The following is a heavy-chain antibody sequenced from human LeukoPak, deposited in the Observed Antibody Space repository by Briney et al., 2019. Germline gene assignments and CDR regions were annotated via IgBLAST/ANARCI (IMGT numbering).Heavy chain of an antibody. V-gene: IGHV1-69*05. J-gene: IGHJ6*03. D-gene: IGHD2-2*01. CDR2: IIPIFGTA. CDR3: ARSIVVVPAASTYYYYYYMDV. Sequence: SVKVSCKASGGTFSSYAISWVRQAPGQGLEWMGGIIPIFGTANYAQKFQGRVTITTDESTSTAYMELSSLRSEDTAVCYCARSIVVVPAASTYYYYYYMDVWGKGTTVTVSS. CDR1: GGTFSSYA.